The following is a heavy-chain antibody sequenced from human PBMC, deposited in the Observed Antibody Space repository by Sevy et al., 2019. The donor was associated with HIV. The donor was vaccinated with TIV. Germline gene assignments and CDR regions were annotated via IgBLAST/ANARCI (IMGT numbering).Heavy chain of an antibody. CDR1: GFTFSTVW. V-gene: IGHV3-15*05. CDR3: TIDPVHYL. J-gene: IGHJ4*02. Sequence: GESLKISCVASGFTFSTVWMSWVRQAPGKGLEWVGRVRSNTDGGTTDYPAPVKGRFTISRDDSKNTLYLQMNNVKTEHTAVYYCTIDPVHYLWGQGTLVTVSS. D-gene: IGHD3-10*01. CDR2: VRSNTDGGTT.